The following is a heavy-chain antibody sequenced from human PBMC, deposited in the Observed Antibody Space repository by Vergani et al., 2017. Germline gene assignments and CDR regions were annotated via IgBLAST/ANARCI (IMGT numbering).Heavy chain of an antibody. V-gene: IGHV1-18*01. D-gene: IGHD4-17*01. Sequence: QVQLVQSGAEVKKPGASVKVSCKASGYTFTSYGISWVRQAPGQGLEWMGWISAYNGNTNYAQKLQGRVTMTTDTSTSTAYMELRILRSDDTAVYYCARELPHGDYPYYYYYMDVWGKGTTVTVSS. CDR2: ISAYNGNT. CDR1: GYTFTSYG. CDR3: ARELPHGDYPYYYYYMDV. J-gene: IGHJ6*03.